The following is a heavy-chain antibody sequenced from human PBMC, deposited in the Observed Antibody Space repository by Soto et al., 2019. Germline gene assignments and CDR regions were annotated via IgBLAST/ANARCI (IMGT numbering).Heavy chain of an antibody. Sequence: ASVKVSCKASGYTFTSYGMSWVRQAPGQGLEWMGWISAYNGNTNYAQKLQGRVTMTTDTSTSTAYMELRSLRSDDTAVYYCARIRTSHCAACPRYAFDIWGQGTMVTVSS. D-gene: IGHD2-2*01. CDR3: ARIRTSHCAACPRYAFDI. CDR2: ISAYNGNT. J-gene: IGHJ3*02. CDR1: GYTFTSYG. V-gene: IGHV1-18*01.